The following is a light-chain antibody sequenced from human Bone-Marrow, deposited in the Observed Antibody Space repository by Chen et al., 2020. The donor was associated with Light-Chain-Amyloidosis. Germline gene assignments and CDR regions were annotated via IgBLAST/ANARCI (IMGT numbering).Light chain of an antibody. CDR1: DLPTKY. CDR2: GDT. V-gene: IGLV3-25*03. J-gene: IGLJ2*01. Sequence: SYELSQPPSETVSPGQTARMPCSGEDLPTKYAYWYQQKPGQAPVLVLHGDTERPSGISERFSCSSSGTTATLTISGVQAEDEADYHCQSADSSGTYEVIFGGGTKLTVL. CDR3: QSADSSGTYEVI.